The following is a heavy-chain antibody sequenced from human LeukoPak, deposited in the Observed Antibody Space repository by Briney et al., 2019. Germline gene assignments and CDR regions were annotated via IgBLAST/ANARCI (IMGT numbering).Heavy chain of an antibody. CDR1: GFSFPYG. J-gene: IGHJ3*02. V-gene: IGHV3-23*01. Sequence: GGSLRLSCEASGFSFPYGVSWVRQAPGKGLEWVSGITNSGENTYYADSVKGRFTISRDNSKNTLFLEMNSLRAEDTAFYYCAKGANQLRYFDWWYDAFHMWGQGTMVTVSS. CDR2: ITNSGENT. D-gene: IGHD3-9*01. CDR3: AKGANQLRYFDWWYDAFHM.